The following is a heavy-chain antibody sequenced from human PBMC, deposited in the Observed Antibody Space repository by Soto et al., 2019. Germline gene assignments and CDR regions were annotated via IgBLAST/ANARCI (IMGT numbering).Heavy chain of an antibody. J-gene: IGHJ5*02. Sequence: GGPLRLSCAASGFSFSDYYMAWVRQAPGKGLDWFVRARNKANSDTTDYAASVRGRFTISRDDSKNSLYLQMNSLKTEDTAVYYCVSGAYCNGDCRRGFEPWGQGTLVTVSS. D-gene: IGHD2-21*02. CDR3: VSGAYCNGDCRRGFEP. CDR1: GFSFSDYY. V-gene: IGHV3-72*01. CDR2: ARNKANSDTT.